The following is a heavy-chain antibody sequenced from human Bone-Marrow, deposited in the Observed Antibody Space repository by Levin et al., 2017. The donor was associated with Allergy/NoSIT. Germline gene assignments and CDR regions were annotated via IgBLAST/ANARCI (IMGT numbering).Heavy chain of an antibody. Sequence: GGSLRLSCVASGFTFNAYAMNWVRQAPGKGLEWVSAVSASGDSTYYAESVKGRFTISRDDSTNTLYLQMNSLRAEDTAVYFCAKRDSNDHYVGLSIFDSWGQGTLVTVSS. CDR3: AKRDSNDHYVGLSIFDS. CDR2: VSASGDST. J-gene: IGHJ4*02. V-gene: IGHV3-23*01. D-gene: IGHD3-22*01. CDR1: GFTFNAYA.